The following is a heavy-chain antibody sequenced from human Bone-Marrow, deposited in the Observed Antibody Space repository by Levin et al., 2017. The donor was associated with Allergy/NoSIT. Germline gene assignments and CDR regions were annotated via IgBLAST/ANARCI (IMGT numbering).Heavy chain of an antibody. D-gene: IGHD2-8*01. CDR2: IYPGDSDT. Sequence: GESLKISCKGSGYSFTSYWIGWVRQMPGKGLEWMGIIYPGDSDTRYSPSFQGQVTISADKSISTAYLQWSSLKASDTAMYYCARQLMYAAPLNYYYYGMDGWGQGTTVTVSS. J-gene: IGHJ6*02. V-gene: IGHV5-51*01. CDR3: ARQLMYAAPLNYYYYGMDG. CDR1: GYSFTSYW.